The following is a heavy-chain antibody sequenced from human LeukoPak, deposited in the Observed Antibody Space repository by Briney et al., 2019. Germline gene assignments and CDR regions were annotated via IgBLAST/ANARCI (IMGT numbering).Heavy chain of an antibody. D-gene: IGHD1-26*01. CDR1: GLRFRNYG. J-gene: IGHJ4*02. CDR3: ATDRNSGKYYDY. CDR2: IWYDGSNQ. Sequence: GGSLRLSCAASGLRFRNYGMHWVRQAPGKGLEWVAVIWYDGSNQYYVDSVKGRFTVSRDNAKNTLYLQMNSLRAEDTAVYYCATDRNSGKYYDYWGQGTLDTVSS. V-gene: IGHV3-33*01.